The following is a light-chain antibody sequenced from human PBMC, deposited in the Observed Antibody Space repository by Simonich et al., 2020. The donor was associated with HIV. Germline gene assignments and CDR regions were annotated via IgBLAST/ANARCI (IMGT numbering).Light chain of an antibody. CDR2: DVS. J-gene: IGLJ3*02. Sequence: QSALTQPRSVSGSPGQSVSISCTGTSSNVGTYNYVSWYQQHPGKAPKLIIFDVSKRPSGVPDRFSRDKSGNTASLTISGLQTEDESDYYCCSYGGSYTMVFGGGTTLTVL. CDR3: CSYGGSYTMV. V-gene: IGLV2-11*01. CDR1: SSNVGTYNY.